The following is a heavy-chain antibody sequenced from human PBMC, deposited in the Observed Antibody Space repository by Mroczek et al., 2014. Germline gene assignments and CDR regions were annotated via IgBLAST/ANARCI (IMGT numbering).Heavy chain of an antibody. Sequence: ESGGGVVQPGRSLRLSCAASGFTFSSYGMHWVRQAPGKGLEWVAVIWYDGSNKYYADSVKGRFTISRDNSKNTLYLQMNSLRAEDTAVYYCARGLKRGYSGYDEFYFDYWGQGTLVTVSS. CDR1: GFTFSSYG. CDR2: IWYDGSNK. CDR3: ARGLKRGYSGYDEFYFDY. D-gene: IGHD5-12*01. J-gene: IGHJ4*02. V-gene: IGHV3-33*01.